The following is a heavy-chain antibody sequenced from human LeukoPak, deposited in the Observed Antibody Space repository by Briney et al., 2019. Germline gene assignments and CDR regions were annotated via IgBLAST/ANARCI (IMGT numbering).Heavy chain of an antibody. CDR2: IWYDGSNK. J-gene: IGHJ4*02. V-gene: IGHV3-33*01. CDR1: GFTFSSYG. D-gene: IGHD6-19*01. Sequence: GGSLRLSCAASGFTFSSYGMHWVRQAPGKGLEWVAVIWYDGSNKYYADSVKGRFTISRDNSKNTLYLQMNSLRAEDTAVYYCARVKGSGWPRPFDYWGQGTLVTVSS. CDR3: ARVKGSGWPRPFDY.